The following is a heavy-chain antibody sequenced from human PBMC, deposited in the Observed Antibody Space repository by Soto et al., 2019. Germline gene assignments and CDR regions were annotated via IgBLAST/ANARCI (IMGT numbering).Heavy chain of an antibody. CDR1: GGSISSGGYY. Sequence: QVQLQESGPGLVKPSQTLSLTCTVSGGSISSGGYYWSWIRQHPGKGLEWIGYIYYSGCTYYNPSRKSRVTISVATSKNQFSLKLSSVTAADTAVYYCAREGGRDGYNSEGYWGQGTLVTVSS. D-gene: IGHD1-1*01. CDR2: IYYSGCT. CDR3: AREGGRDGYNSEGY. V-gene: IGHV4-31*03. J-gene: IGHJ4*02.